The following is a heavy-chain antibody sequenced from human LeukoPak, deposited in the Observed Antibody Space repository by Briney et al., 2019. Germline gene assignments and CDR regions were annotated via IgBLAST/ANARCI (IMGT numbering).Heavy chain of an antibody. D-gene: IGHD1-26*01. Sequence: GGSLRLSCAASGFTFNSYWMSWVRQASGKGLEWVANIKKDGSEKNYVDSVKGRFTISRDNAKNSLYLQMDSLRAEDTAVYYCARGVGATGGWFDPWGQGTLVTVSS. CDR1: GFTFNSYW. V-gene: IGHV3-7*01. CDR2: IKKDGSEK. J-gene: IGHJ5*02. CDR3: ARGVGATGGWFDP.